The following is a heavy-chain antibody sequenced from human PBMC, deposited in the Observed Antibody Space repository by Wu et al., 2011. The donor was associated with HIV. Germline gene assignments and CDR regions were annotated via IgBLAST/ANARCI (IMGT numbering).Heavy chain of an antibody. CDR1: GGTFSTYG. CDR2: IIAIFGTA. D-gene: IGHD3-22*01. V-gene: IGHV1-69*14. J-gene: IGHJ6*03. CDR3: ARGSGYHFNYNYLVV. Sequence: QVQLVQSGAEVKKPGSSVKVSCKASGGTFSTYGISWVRQAPGQGLEWMGGIIAIFGTANYAQKFQGRVTITADKSTTTTYMELNNLRSEDTAVYYCARGSGYHFNYNYLVVWGKGTTVTV.